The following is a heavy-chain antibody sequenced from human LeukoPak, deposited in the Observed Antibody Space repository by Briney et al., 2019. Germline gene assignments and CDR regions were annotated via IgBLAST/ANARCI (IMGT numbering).Heavy chain of an antibody. J-gene: IGHJ4*02. D-gene: IGHD3-22*01. CDR2: IYHSGST. V-gene: IGHV4-4*02. Sequence: PSGTLSLACAVSGGSISSSNWWSWVRQPPGKGLEWIGEIYHSGSTNYNPSLKSRVTISVDKSKNQFSLKLSSATAADTAVYYCASRYYYDSSGLDYWGQGTLVTVSS. CDR1: GGSISSSNW. CDR3: ASRYYYDSSGLDY.